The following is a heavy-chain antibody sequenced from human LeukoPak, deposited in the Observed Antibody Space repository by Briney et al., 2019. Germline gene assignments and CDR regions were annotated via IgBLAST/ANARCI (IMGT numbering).Heavy chain of an antibody. D-gene: IGHD3-22*01. CDR3: ARAPYYYDSSGYF. V-gene: IGHV1-69*13. CDR1: GGTFSSYA. Sequence: GASVKVSCKASGGTFSSYAISWVRQAPGQGLEWMGGIIPIFGTANYAQKFQGRVTITADESTSTAYMELSSLRSEDTAVYYCARAPYYYDSSGYFWGQGTMVTVSS. J-gene: IGHJ3*01. CDR2: IIPIFGTA.